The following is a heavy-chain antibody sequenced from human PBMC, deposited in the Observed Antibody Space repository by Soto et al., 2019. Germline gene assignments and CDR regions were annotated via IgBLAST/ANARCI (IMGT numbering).Heavy chain of an antibody. CDR2: MNPNSGNT. D-gene: IGHD1-7*01. Sequence: ASVKVSCKASGYTFTSYDINWVRQAAGQGLEWMGWMNPNSGNTGYAQKFQGRVTITADKSTSTAYMELSSLRSEDTAVYYCARDCLQTGTTHCYYYYYMDVWGKGTTVTVSS. CDR3: ARDCLQTGTTHCYYYYYMDV. V-gene: IGHV1-8*01. CDR1: GYTFTSYD. J-gene: IGHJ6*03.